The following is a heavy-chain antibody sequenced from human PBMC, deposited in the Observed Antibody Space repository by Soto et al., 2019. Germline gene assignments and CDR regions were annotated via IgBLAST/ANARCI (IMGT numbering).Heavy chain of an antibody. V-gene: IGHV1-69*08. CDR2: IIPILGIA. CDR1: GGTFSSYT. Sequence: QVQLVQSGAEVKKPGSSVKVSCKASGGTFSSYTISWVRQAPGQGLEWMGRIIPILGIANYAQKFQGRVTITADKSTSTAYMELSSLRSEDTAVYYCARDVGRHDAFDIWGQGTMVTVSS. D-gene: IGHD1-26*01. CDR3: ARDVGRHDAFDI. J-gene: IGHJ3*02.